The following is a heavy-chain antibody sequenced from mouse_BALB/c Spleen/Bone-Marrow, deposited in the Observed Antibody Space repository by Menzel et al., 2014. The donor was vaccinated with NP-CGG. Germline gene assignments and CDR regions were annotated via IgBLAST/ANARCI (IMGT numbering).Heavy chain of an antibody. Sequence: EVKVVESGGGLVQPGGSPRLSYATSGFTFTDYYMSWVRQPPGKALEWLGFIRNKANGYTTEYSASVKGRFTISRDNSQSILYLQMNTLRAEDSATYYCARDVGNYVRFAYWGQGTLVTVSA. CDR1: GFTFTDYY. CDR2: IRNKANGYTT. J-gene: IGHJ3*01. D-gene: IGHD2-1*01. CDR3: ARDVGNYVRFAY. V-gene: IGHV7-3*02.